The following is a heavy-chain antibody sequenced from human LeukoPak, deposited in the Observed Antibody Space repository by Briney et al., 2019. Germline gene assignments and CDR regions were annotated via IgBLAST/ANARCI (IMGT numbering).Heavy chain of an antibody. CDR3: ARGRGYYYDSSGYYY. J-gene: IGHJ4*02. D-gene: IGHD3-22*01. CDR2: INHSGST. V-gene: IGHV4-34*01. Sequence: SETLSLTCAVYGGSFSGYYWSWIRQPPGKGLEWIGEINHSGSTNYNPSLKSRVTISVDTSKNQFSLKLSSVTAADTAVYYCARGRGYYYDSSGYYYWGQGTLVTVSS. CDR1: GGSFSGYY.